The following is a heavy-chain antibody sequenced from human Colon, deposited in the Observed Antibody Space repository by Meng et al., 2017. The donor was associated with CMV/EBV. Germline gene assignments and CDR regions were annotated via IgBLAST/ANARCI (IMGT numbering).Heavy chain of an antibody. J-gene: IGHJ4*02. Sequence: QITLKESAPTLVKPTQTLTLTCTVSGFSLSTIGMGVGWIRQPSGKALEWLGVIYWDDDKRYSPSLKSRLTITKDTSKNQVVLTMTNLDPLDTATYYCAHRPYGSGSYFFDYWGQGTLVTVSS. D-gene: IGHD3-10*01. V-gene: IGHV2-5*02. CDR3: AHRPYGSGSYFFDY. CDR2: IYWDDDK. CDR1: GFSLSTIGMG.